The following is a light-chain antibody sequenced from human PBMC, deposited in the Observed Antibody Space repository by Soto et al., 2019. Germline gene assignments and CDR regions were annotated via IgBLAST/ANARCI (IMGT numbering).Light chain of an antibody. V-gene: IGKV4-1*01. CDR3: QQYYTTPT. CDR1: QSILYSSNNKNY. J-gene: IGKJ1*01. Sequence: DIVMTQSPDSLAVSLGERATINCKSSQSILYSSNNKNYLAWYQQKPGQPPQLLIYWASTRESGVPDRFSGSGSGTDFTLTISSLQAEYVAVYYCQQYYTTPTFGQGTKVEIK. CDR2: WAS.